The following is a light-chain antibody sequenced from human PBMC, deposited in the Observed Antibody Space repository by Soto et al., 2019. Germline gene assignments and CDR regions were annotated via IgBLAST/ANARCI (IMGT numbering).Light chain of an antibody. CDR3: QQHKSFPLS. CDR2: AAS. J-gene: IGKJ4*02. Sequence: IQLTQSPSSLSASVGDRVTITCRASQGISSFLAWYQQQPGKAPKLLIYAASTLQSGVPSRFSGSGSGTNDTLPISSLLPEDFATYCCQQHKSFPLSFGGGTRVEIK. V-gene: IGKV1-9*01. CDR1: QGISSF.